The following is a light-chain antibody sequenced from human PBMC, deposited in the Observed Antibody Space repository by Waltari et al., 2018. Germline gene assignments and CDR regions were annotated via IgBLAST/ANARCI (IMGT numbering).Light chain of an antibody. V-gene: IGLV2-23*01. CDR2: EGT. J-gene: IGLJ1*01. Sequence: QSALPQPASVSGSPGQSITISCTGTSSDVGGYHLVSWYQQHPGKAPKLIIYEGTKRPSGVSTRFSGSKSGNTASLTISGLQAEDEADYYCCSYAGSRTFVFGTGTKVTVL. CDR1: SSDVGGYHL. CDR3: CSYAGSRTFV.